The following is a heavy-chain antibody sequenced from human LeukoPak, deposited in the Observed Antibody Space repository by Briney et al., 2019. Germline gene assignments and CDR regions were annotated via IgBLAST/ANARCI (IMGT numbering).Heavy chain of an antibody. CDR2: IRSKANSYAT. D-gene: IGHD1-26*01. J-gene: IGHJ4*02. V-gene: IGHV3-73*01. CDR1: GFTFSGSA. CDR3: AKARSGSYSY. Sequence: GGSLRLSCAASGFTFSGSAMHWVRQASGKGLEWVGRIRSKANSYATAYAASVKGRFTISRDDSKNTLYLQMNSLRADDTAVYYCAKARSGSYSYWGQGTLVTVSS.